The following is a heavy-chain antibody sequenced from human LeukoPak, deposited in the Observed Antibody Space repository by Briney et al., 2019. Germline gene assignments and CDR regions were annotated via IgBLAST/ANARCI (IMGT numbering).Heavy chain of an antibody. J-gene: IGHJ4*02. CDR1: GFTFSSYD. V-gene: IGHV3-23*01. Sequence: GGSLRLSCGASGFTFSSYDMTWVRQAPGKGLEWVSGIYGRGGTTYYADSVKGRFIVSRDNAKNTLYLQMNSLRAEDTAVYYCARATTVVTPDYWGQGTLVTVSS. CDR2: IYGRGGTT. D-gene: IGHD4-23*01. CDR3: ARATTVVTPDY.